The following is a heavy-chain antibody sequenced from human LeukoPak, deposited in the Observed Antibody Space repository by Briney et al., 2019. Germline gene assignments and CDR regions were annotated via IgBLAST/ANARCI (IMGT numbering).Heavy chain of an antibody. D-gene: IGHD2-2*02. CDR3: ARLRSGAPIPYNWFDP. CDR2: INHSGST. CDR1: GRSFSGYY. V-gene: IGHV4-34*01. J-gene: IGHJ5*02. Sequence: TSETLSLTCAVYGRSFSGYYWSWIRQPPGKGLEWIGEINHSGSTNYNPSLKSRVTISVDTSKNQFSLKLSSVTAADTAVYYCARLRSGAPIPYNWFDPWGQGTLVTVSS.